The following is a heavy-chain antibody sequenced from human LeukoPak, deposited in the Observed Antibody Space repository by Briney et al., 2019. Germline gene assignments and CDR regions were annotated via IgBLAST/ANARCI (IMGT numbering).Heavy chain of an antibody. CDR2: INWNGGST. Sequence: PGGSLRLSCAASGFTFDDYGMTWVRQAPGKGLEWVSGINWNGGSTGYADSVKGRFTISRDNAKNSLYLQMNSLRAEDTAVYYCARDESRRDYYDSSGYYHWGQGTLVTVSS. D-gene: IGHD3-22*01. V-gene: IGHV3-20*04. J-gene: IGHJ5*02. CDR1: GFTFDDYG. CDR3: ARDESRRDYYDSSGYYH.